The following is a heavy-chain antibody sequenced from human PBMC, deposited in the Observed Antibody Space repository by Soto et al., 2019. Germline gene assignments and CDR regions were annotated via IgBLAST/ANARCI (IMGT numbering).Heavy chain of an antibody. D-gene: IGHD2-15*01. CDR3: ARHGQSCRGSTCSWYFQY. CDR2: VFYTGFT. CDR1: GGSISASYYY. Sequence: SETLSLTCAVSGGSISASYYYWGWLRRSPGRGPEWIGSVFYTGFTSYNPSLESRVSVSVDTSKNQFSLKLSSVTAADTAVYYCARHGQSCRGSTCSWYFQYWGQGALVTVSS. J-gene: IGHJ4*02. V-gene: IGHV4-39*01.